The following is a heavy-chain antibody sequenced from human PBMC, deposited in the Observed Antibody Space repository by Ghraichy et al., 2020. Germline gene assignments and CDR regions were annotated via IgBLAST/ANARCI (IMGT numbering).Heavy chain of an antibody. J-gene: IGHJ3*02. CDR3: ARDQGGYSYGDAFDI. D-gene: IGHD5-18*01. Sequence: GGSLRLSCAASGFTFSSYSMNWVRQAPGKGLEWVSYISSSSSTIYYADSVKGRFTISRDNAKNSLYLQMNSLRDEDTAVYYCARDQGGYSYGDAFDIWGQGIMFTVAS. V-gene: IGHV3-48*02. CDR1: GFTFSSYS. CDR2: ISSSSSTI.